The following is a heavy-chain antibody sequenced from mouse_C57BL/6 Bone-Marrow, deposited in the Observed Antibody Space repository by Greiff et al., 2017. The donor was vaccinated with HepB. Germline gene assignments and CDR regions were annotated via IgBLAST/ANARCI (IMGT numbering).Heavy chain of an antibody. J-gene: IGHJ4*01. CDR3: SHWENYAMDY. CDR1: GFNIKDDY. CDR2: IDPENGDT. Sequence: EVKLMESGAELVRPGASVKLSCTASGFNIKDDYMHWVKQRPEQGLEWIGWIDPENGDTEYASKFQGKATITADTSSNTAYLQLSSLTSEDTAVYYCSHWENYAMDYWGQGTSVTVSS. V-gene: IGHV14-4*01. D-gene: IGHD4-1*01.